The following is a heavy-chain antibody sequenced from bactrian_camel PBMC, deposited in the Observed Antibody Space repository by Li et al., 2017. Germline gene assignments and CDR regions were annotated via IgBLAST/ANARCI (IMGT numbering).Heavy chain of an antibody. D-gene: IGHD6*01. CDR1: GYTYSPRC. CDR2: IYTESGGT. V-gene: IGHV3S54*01. J-gene: IGHJ6*01. Sequence: HVQLVESGGGSVQAGGSLNLSCVASGYTYSPRCMGWFRQAPGKEREGVAGIYTESGGTYYTDSVKGRFTISKDNAKRTLYLQMDNLQPEDSGLYICAAGEFLSRAPPFCTVVPDIPPDFDYWGQGTQVTVS. CDR3: AAGEFLSRAPPFCTVVPDIPPDFDY.